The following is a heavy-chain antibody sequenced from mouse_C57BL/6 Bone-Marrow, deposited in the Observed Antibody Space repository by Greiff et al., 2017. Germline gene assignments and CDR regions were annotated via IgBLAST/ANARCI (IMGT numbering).Heavy chain of an antibody. Sequence: EVQLLESGPGLVKPSQSLSLTCSVTGYSITSGYYWNWIRQFPGNKLEWMGYISYDGSNNYNPSLKNRISITRDTSKNQFFLKLNSVTTEDTATYYCARVGPYDYDEDYYAMDYGGQGTSVTVPS. CDR1: GYSITSGYY. CDR2: ISYDGSN. J-gene: IGHJ4*01. D-gene: IGHD2-4*01. V-gene: IGHV3-6*01. CDR3: ARVGPYDYDEDYYAMDY.